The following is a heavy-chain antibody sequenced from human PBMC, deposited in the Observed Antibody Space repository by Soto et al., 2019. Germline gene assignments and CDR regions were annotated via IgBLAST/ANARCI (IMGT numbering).Heavy chain of an antibody. CDR1: GGPFSAYY. D-gene: IGHD2-15*01. CDR2: IDHSGST. V-gene: IGHV4-34*01. J-gene: IGHJ6*02. Sequence: PSETLSLTCAVNGGPFSAYYWTWIRQPPGRGLEWIGEIDHSGSTNYNPSLESRVTISIDTAKNRFSLNVTSVTAADTAVYYCVRGLRYSGMDVWGQGTTVTVSS. CDR3: VRGLRYSGMDV.